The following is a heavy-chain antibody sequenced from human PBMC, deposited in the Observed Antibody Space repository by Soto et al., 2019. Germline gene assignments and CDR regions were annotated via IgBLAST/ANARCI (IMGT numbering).Heavy chain of an antibody. V-gene: IGHV4-39*02. CDR3: ARDYLKEFDY. J-gene: IGHJ4*02. D-gene: IGHD1-26*01. Sequence: QLQLQESGPGLVKPSETLSLTCTVSGGSISSSSYYWGWIRQPPGKGLEWIGSIYYSGSTYYNPSLKCGVTISVDTSKNQFSLKLSSVTAADTAVYYCARDYLKEFDYWGQGTLVTVSS. CDR2: IYYSGST. CDR1: GGSISSSSYY.